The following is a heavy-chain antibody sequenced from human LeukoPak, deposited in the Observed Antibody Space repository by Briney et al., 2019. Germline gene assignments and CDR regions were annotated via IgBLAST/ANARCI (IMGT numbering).Heavy chain of an antibody. CDR2: IYPGDSDT. Sequence: GESLKISCKGSGSRFTSYWIGWVRQMPGKGLEWMGIIYPGDSDTRYSPSFQGQVTISADKSISTAYLQRSSLKASDTAMYYCARHPYYDSSGYYGAFDIWGQGTMVTVSS. CDR1: GSRFTSYW. V-gene: IGHV5-51*01. CDR3: ARHPYYDSSGYYGAFDI. D-gene: IGHD3-22*01. J-gene: IGHJ3*02.